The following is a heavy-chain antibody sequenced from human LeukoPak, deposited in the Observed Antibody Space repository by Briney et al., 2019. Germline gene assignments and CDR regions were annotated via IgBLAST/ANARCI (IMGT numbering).Heavy chain of an antibody. CDR2: IIPIFGTA. CDR3: ASRGALTKHYYYYYMDV. CDR1: GGTFSSYA. J-gene: IGHJ6*03. Sequence: ASVKVSCKASGGTFSSYAISWVRQAPGQGLEWMGGIIPIFGTANYAQKFQGRVTITADESTSTAYMELSSLRSEDTAVYYCASRGALTKHYYYYYMDVWGKGTTVTISS. D-gene: IGHD3-10*01. V-gene: IGHV1-69*13.